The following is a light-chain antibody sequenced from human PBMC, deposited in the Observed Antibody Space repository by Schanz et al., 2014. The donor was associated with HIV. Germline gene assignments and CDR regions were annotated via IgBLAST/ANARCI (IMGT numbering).Light chain of an antibody. CDR3: QQYGSSPWT. V-gene: IGKV3-20*01. J-gene: IGKJ1*01. CDR1: QSIRSNY. Sequence: VLTQSPGTLSLSPGERATLSCRASQSIRSNYLAWYQSKPGQAPRLLIHGASSRATGVPDRFSGSGSGADFTLTISRLEPEDFAVYYCQQYGSSPWTFGQGTKVEIK. CDR2: GAS.